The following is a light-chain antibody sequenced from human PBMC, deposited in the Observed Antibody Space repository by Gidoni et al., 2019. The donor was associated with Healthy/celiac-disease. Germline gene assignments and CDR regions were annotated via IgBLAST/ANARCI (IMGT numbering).Light chain of an antibody. Sequence: QSVLTQPPSVSGAPGPRVTISFTGSSSNSGAGYDVHWYQQLPGTAPKLLIYGNSNRPSGVPDRFSGSKSGTSASLAITGLQAEDEADYYCQSYDSSLSGYVFGTGTKVTVL. J-gene: IGLJ1*01. V-gene: IGLV1-40*01. CDR3: QSYDSSLSGYV. CDR1: SSNSGAGYD. CDR2: GNS.